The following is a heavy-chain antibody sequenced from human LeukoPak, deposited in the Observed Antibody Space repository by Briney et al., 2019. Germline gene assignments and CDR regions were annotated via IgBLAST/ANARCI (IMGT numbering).Heavy chain of an antibody. Sequence: GGSLRLSCAASGFTFRNYWMSWVRQAPGKGLEWVANINEDGSETYYVDSLEGRFTISKDNAKNSLYLQMSNLRAEDTALYFCARAAGVGTVDIWGRGTMVTVSS. CDR1: GFTFRNYW. J-gene: IGHJ3*02. D-gene: IGHD1-1*01. V-gene: IGHV3-7*01. CDR3: ARAAGVGTVDI. CDR2: INEDGSET.